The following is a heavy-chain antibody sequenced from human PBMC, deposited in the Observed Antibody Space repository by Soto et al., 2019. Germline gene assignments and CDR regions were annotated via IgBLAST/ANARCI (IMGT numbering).Heavy chain of an antibody. Sequence: QVQLVQSGAEGKKPGSSVKVSCKASGGTFSSYAISWVRQAPGQGLKWMGGIIPIFGTANYAQKFQGRVTITSDESTSTAYMELGSLRSEDTAVYYCARVSVRRIAAAGNYYFDYWGQGTLVTVSS. J-gene: IGHJ4*02. CDR3: ARVSVRRIAAAGNYYFDY. CDR2: IIPIFGTA. V-gene: IGHV1-69*01. D-gene: IGHD6-13*01. CDR1: GGTFSSYA.